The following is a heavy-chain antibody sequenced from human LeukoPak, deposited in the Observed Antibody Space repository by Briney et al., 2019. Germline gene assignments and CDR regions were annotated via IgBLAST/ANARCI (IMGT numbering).Heavy chain of an antibody. J-gene: IGHJ4*02. CDR2: ISGSGGNT. Sequence: GGSLRLSCAASGFPVTSYAMSWVRQAPGKGLEWVAAISGSGGNTYNADSVKGRFTISRDNSKNTLYLQMNCLRAEDTAVYYCAKRARPFGGGFDYWGQGTLVSVSS. V-gene: IGHV3-23*01. CDR3: AKRARPFGGGFDY. CDR1: GFPVTSYA. D-gene: IGHD3-16*01.